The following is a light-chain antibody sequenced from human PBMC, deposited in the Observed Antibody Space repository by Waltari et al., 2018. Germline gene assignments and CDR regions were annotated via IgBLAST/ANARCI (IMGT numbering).Light chain of an antibody. J-gene: IGKJ1*01. Sequence: DIQMTQSPSSLSASVGDTVTVTCRASQNIRTHLNWYQQKPTTAPKLLIYAASTFHRGVPSRFSCSGSETDFTLTVTNLQPDDFAIYFCQQSFSSPWTFGQGTRV. V-gene: IGKV1-39*01. CDR1: QNIRTH. CDR2: AAS. CDR3: QQSFSSPWT.